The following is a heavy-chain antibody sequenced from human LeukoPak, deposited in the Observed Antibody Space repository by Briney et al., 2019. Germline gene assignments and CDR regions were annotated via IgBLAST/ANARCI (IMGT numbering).Heavy chain of an antibody. CDR2: IKSKTDGGTT. Sequence: GGSLRLSCAASGSTFSNAWMSWVRQAPGKGLEWVGRIKSKTDGGTTDYAAPVKGRFTISRDDSKNTLYLQMNSLKTEDTAVYYCTTDRQIPSPYSDYWGQGTLVTVSS. V-gene: IGHV3-15*01. J-gene: IGHJ4*02. CDR3: TTDRQIPSPYSDY. CDR1: GSTFSNAW.